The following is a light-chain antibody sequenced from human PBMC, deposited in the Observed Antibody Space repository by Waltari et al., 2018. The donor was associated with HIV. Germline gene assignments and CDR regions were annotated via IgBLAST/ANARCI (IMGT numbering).Light chain of an antibody. CDR1: QSVAGNH. CDR3: QQYIGSPRT. CDR2: GAS. J-gene: IGKJ1*01. V-gene: IGKV3-20*01. Sequence: EIVLTQSPGTLSLSSGERVTLSCRASQSVAGNHLAWYQQTTGQAPRLLIYGASNRATGIPDRFSGSGSGTDFTLTISSLEPEDCAVYYCQQYIGSPRTFGQGTKVELK.